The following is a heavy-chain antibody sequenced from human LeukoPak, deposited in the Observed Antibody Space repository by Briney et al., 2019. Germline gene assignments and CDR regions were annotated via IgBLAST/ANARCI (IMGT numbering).Heavy chain of an antibody. Sequence: SETLSLTCTVSGGSISSYYWSWIRQPAGKGLEWIGYIYYSGSTIYNPSLKSRVTISVDTSKNQFSPKLSSVTAADTAVYYCARGYSGYDYFDYWGQGTLVTVSS. CDR1: GGSISSYY. D-gene: IGHD5-12*01. V-gene: IGHV4-59*01. J-gene: IGHJ4*02. CDR2: IYYSGST. CDR3: ARGYSGYDYFDY.